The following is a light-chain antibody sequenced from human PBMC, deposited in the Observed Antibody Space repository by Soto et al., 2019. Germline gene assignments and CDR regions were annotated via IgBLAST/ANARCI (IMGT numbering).Light chain of an antibody. V-gene: IGLV1-44*01. CDR3: AAWDDSLNGVV. J-gene: IGLJ2*01. Sequence: QSVLTQPPSASGTPGQRVTISCSGSTSNIGRNTVHWYQQLPGTAPKLLIYSNKQRPSGVPDRFSGSKSGTSASLAISGLQSEDEADYYCAAWDDSLNGVVFGGGTKLTVL. CDR1: TSNIGRNT. CDR2: SNK.